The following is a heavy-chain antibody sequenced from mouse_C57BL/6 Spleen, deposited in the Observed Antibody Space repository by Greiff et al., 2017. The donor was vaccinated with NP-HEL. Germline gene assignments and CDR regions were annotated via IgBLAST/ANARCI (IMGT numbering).Heavy chain of an antibody. CDR3: ARPMGQRAMDY. V-gene: IGHV5-16*02. CDR2: INYDGSST. J-gene: IGHJ4*01. CDR1: GFTFSDYY. Sequence: EVKLMESEGGLVQPGSSMKLSCTASGFTFSDYYMAWVRQVPEKGLEWVANINYDGSSTYYLDSLKSRFTISRDNAKNTLFLQMTSLRSEDTAMYYCARPMGQRAMDYWGQGTSVTVSS. D-gene: IGHD2-3*01.